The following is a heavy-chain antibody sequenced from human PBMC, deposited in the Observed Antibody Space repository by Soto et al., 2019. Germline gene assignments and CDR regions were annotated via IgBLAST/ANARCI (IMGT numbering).Heavy chain of an antibody. V-gene: IGHV3-72*01. CDR3: ARASATATTFRPTYTRDV. CDR2: TRNKANSYTT. D-gene: IGHD6-25*01. J-gene: IGHJ6*02. Sequence: EVQLVESGGGLVQPGGSLRLSCAASGFTFSDHYMDWVRQTPGKGLEWVGRTRNKANSYTTEDAASVKGRFTISRDDSKNSLYLQMNSLKTEDTAVYYCARASATATTFRPTYTRDVCGQGTTVTVSS. CDR1: GFTFSDHY.